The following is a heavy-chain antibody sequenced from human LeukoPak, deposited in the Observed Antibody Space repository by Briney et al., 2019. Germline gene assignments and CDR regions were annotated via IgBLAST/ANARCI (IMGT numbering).Heavy chain of an antibody. V-gene: IGHV4-34*01. CDR1: GGSFSGYY. CDR2: INHSGST. Sequence: SETLSLTCAVYGGSFSGYYWSWIRQPPGKGLEWIGEINHSGSTSYNPSLKSRVTISVDTSKNQFSLKLSSVTAADTAVYYCARDGYGGAFDIWGQGTMVTVSS. CDR3: ARDGYGGAFDI. D-gene: IGHD4-23*01. J-gene: IGHJ3*02.